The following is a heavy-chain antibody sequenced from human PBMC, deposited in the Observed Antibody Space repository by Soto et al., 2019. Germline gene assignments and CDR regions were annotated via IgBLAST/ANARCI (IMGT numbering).Heavy chain of an antibody. V-gene: IGHV3-21*01. J-gene: IGHJ4*02. CDR3: ARREGPGYDF. CDR2: ISTGSDIT. CDR1: GFTFSSYN. D-gene: IGHD6-25*01. Sequence: EVQLVESGGGLVKHGESLRLSCAASGFTFSSYNMHWVRQAPGKGLEWVSSISTGSDITYYVDSVEGRFTISRDNAKNSVFLQMNSLRVEDTAVYYCARREGPGYDFWGQGTLVTVSS.